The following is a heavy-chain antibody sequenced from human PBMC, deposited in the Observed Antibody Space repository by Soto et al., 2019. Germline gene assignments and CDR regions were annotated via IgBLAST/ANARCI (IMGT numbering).Heavy chain of an antibody. V-gene: IGHV3-23*01. CDR2: ISGSGGSA. D-gene: IGHD3-10*01. J-gene: IGHJ6*03. Sequence: EVQLLESGGGLVQPGGSLRLSCAASGFTFSSYAMSWVRQAPGKGLEWVSAISGSGGSAYYADSVKGRFTISRDNPKNTLYLQMNSLRAEDTAVYYCAKDRRVRGVILNPYYYYYRDVWGKGTTVTVSS. CDR1: GFTFSSYA. CDR3: AKDRRVRGVILNPYYYYYRDV.